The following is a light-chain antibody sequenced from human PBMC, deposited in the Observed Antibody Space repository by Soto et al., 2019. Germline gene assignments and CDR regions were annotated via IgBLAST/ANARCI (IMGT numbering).Light chain of an antibody. Sequence: EIVLTQSPGTLSVSLGERATLSCKASQTLTDSYLAWYHLKPGQAPRLVIYGASVRATGIPDRFSGSGSGTDFSLTISRVDPEDFGVYFCQHCGKSPLFVFGPGITLDVK. CDR2: GAS. V-gene: IGKV3-20*01. CDR3: QHCGKSPLFV. CDR1: QTLTDSY. J-gene: IGKJ3*01.